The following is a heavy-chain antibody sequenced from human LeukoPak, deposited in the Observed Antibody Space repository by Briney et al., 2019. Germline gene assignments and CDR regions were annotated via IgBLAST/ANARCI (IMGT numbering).Heavy chain of an antibody. D-gene: IGHD6-19*01. Sequence: GGSLRLSCAASGFTFSSYSMNWVRQAPGKGLEWVSYISSSSSTIYYADSVKGRFTISRDNAKNSPYLQMNSLRAEDTAVYYCARGKEPVAGSLSHFDYWGQGTLVTVSS. CDR1: GFTFSSYS. J-gene: IGHJ4*02. CDR2: ISSSSSTI. CDR3: ARGKEPVAGSLSHFDY. V-gene: IGHV3-48*01.